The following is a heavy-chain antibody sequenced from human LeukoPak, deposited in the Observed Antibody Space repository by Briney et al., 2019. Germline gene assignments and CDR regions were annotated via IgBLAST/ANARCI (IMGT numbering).Heavy chain of an antibody. CDR3: ATDFLLTEYSSSWSTKFDY. CDR2: FDPEDGET. Sequence: ASVKVSCKVSGYTHTELSMHWVRQAPGKGLEWMGGFDPEDGETIYAQKFQGRVTMTEDTSTDTAYMELSSLRSEDTAVYYCATDFLLTEYSSSWSTKFDYWGQGTLVTVSS. J-gene: IGHJ4*02. CDR1: GYTHTELS. D-gene: IGHD6-13*01. V-gene: IGHV1-24*01.